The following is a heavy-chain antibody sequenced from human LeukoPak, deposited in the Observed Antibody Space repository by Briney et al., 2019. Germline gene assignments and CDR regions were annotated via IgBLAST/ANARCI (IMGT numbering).Heavy chain of an antibody. CDR3: ARVEGRAAPDAFDI. J-gene: IGHJ3*02. D-gene: IGHD2-15*01. CDR2: MKQDGSER. CDR1: GFTFSTYW. V-gene: IGHV3-7*02. Sequence: QTGGSLRLSCAASGFTFSTYWMTWVRQAPGKGLEWVANMKQDGSERNYVDSVKGRFTISRDNAKNSLYLQMNSLRAEDTAVYYCARVEGRAAPDAFDIWGQGTMVTVSS.